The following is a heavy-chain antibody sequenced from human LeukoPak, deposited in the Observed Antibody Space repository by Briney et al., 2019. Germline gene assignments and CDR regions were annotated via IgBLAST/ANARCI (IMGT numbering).Heavy chain of an antibody. D-gene: IGHD5-24*01. J-gene: IGHJ5*02. CDR3: AIRDGGAFDP. V-gene: IGHV1-46*01. CDR1: GYTFPSYY. Sequence: SVKVSCKASGYTFPSYYMHWVRQAPGPGLEWMGIINPSGGGTSHAQQFQGRVTMTRDTSTSTVYMELSSLRSEDTAVYYCAIRDGGAFDPWGQGTLVTVSS. CDR2: INPSGGGT.